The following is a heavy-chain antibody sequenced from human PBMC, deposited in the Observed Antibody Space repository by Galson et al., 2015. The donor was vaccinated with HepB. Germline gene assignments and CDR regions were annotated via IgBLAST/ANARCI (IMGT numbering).Heavy chain of an antibody. CDR2: TDQDGGRR. CDR3: ARGITGTLDY. V-gene: IGHV3-7*03. J-gene: IGHJ4*02. CDR1: GFTFSTHW. Sequence: SLRLSCAAPGFTFSTHWMIWLRQAPGKGLEWVATTDQDGGRRYYVDSVQGRFHVSRDNGKNSLYLEMRSLRAEDTAVYFCARGITGTLDYWGQGTLVTVSS. D-gene: IGHD1-20*01.